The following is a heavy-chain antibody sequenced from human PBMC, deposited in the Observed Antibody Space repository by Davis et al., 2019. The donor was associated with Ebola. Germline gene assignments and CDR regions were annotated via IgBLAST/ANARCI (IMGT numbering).Heavy chain of an antibody. CDR1: GFYFRSYW. D-gene: IGHD3-22*01. V-gene: IGHV3-23*01. CDR2: ISGDGGGTR. Sequence: GGSLRLSCAASGFYFRSYWMGWVRQAPGRGLEWVSAISGDGGGTRYYADSVKGRFTISRDNSKNTLYLQMNSLRADDTAVYYCAKSISMFFRSSGPVYWGQGTLVTVSS. CDR3: AKSISMFFRSSGPVY. J-gene: IGHJ4*02.